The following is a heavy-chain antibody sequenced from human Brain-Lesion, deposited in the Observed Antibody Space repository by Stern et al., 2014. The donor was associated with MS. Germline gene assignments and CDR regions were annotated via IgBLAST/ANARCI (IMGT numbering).Heavy chain of an antibody. J-gene: IGHJ4*02. CDR2: ISYDGSDK. CDR1: GFTFSYHA. V-gene: IGHV3-30*01. Sequence: VQLLESGGGVVQPGRSLRLSCAASGFTFSYHAMHWVRQAPGTGLEWVALISYDGSDKNDADSVKGRFTISRDNSRNTLYLQMNSLRVDDTAVYYCARGGAVTTSDYYLDYWGQGILVTVSS. CDR3: ARGGAVTTSDYYLDY. D-gene: IGHD4-17*01.